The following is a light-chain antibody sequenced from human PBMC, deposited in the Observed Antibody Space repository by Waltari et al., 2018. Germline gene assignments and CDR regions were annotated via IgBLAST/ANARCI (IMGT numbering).Light chain of an antibody. J-gene: IGLJ2*01. CDR3: TSRDSRGNHLV. V-gene: IGLV3-19*01. CDR2: GTN. Sequence: SSELTQAPAVSVALGQTVRITCQGDSLRSYYASWYQQKPGQAPVLVIYGTNNRPSATPDRFSGSSSGNTASLTITGAQAEDEADYYCTSRDSRGNHLVFGGGTKLTVL. CDR1: SLRSYY.